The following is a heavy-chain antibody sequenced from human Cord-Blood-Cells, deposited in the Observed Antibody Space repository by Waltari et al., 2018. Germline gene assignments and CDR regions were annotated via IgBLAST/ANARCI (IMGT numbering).Heavy chain of an antibody. Sequence: QVQLVQSGAEVKKPGSSVKVSCKASGGTFSSYDISWARQAPGQGLEWMGGIIPIFGTANYAQKFQGRVTITADKSTSTAYMELSSLRSEDTAVYYCAVTIFGVVINPSFDYWGQGTLVTVSS. V-gene: IGHV1-69*06. CDR2: IIPIFGTA. CDR3: AVTIFGVVINPSFDY. D-gene: IGHD3-3*01. CDR1: GGTFSSYD. J-gene: IGHJ4*02.